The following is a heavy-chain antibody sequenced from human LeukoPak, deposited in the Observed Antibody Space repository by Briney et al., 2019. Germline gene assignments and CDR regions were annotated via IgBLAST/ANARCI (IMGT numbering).Heavy chain of an antibody. Sequence: SETLSLTCAVSGGSIGSSNWWSWVRHPPGKGLEWSEQIYHSGSTNYNPPLRSRATISVDKSKNQFSLRLSSVTAADTAVYYCARDWGSMIRGDHTLDYWGQGTLVTVSS. CDR1: GGSIGSSNW. CDR2: IYHSGST. V-gene: IGHV4-4*02. CDR3: ARDWGSMIRGDHTLDY. J-gene: IGHJ4*02. D-gene: IGHD3-10*01.